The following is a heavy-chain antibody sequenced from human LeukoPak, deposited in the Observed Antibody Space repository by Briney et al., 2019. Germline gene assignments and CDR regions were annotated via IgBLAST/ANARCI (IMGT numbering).Heavy chain of an antibody. CDR2: INHSGST. Sequence: SETLSLTCAVYGGSFSGYYWSWIRQPPGKGLEWIGEINHSGSTNYNPSLKSRVTISVDTSKNQFSLKLSSVTAADTAVYYCARGIAAAGPFDYWGREPWSPSPQ. CDR3: ARGIAAAGPFDY. J-gene: IGHJ4*02. V-gene: IGHV4-34*01. CDR1: GGSFSGYY. D-gene: IGHD6-13*01.